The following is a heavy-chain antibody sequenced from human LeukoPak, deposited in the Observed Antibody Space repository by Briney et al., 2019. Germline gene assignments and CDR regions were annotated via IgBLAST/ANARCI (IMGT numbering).Heavy chain of an antibody. Sequence: PGGSLRLSCAASGFTFSGYGMHWVRQAPGKGLEWVAAISYDGSYKYYADSVKGRFTISRDNSKNTLYLQMNSLRAEDTTVYYRARGSRETDYWGQGTLVTVSP. V-gene: IGHV3-30*03. CDR3: ARGSRETDY. CDR1: GFTFSGYG. J-gene: IGHJ4*02. CDR2: ISYDGSYK. D-gene: IGHD1-26*01.